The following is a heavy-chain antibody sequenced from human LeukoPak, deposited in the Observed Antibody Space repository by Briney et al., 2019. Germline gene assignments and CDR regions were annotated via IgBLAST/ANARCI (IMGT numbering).Heavy chain of an antibody. J-gene: IGHJ4*02. CDR1: QLTLSRYW. CDR2: INEDGSEK. D-gene: IGHD3-16*01. Sequence: PGGYLRLSCSASQLTLSRYWMSWVRQGQGKGVEWVANINEDGSEKHYVDSVKGRFTISRDNAKNSLYLQMNSLRAEDTAVYFCARELGTDGGSWGQGTLVTVSS. V-gene: IGHV3-7*01. CDR3: ARELGTDGGS.